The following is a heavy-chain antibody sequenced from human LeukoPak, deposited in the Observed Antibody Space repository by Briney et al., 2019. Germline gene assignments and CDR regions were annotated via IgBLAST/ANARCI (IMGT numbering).Heavy chain of an antibody. V-gene: IGHV3-33*08. CDR2: IWYDGSNK. D-gene: IGHD5-18*01. CDR1: GFTFSSYA. CDR3: ARDGGYSYGLYYFDY. Sequence: GGSLRLSCAASGFTFSSYAMSWVRQAPGKGLEWVAVIWYDGSNKYYADSVKGRFTISRDNSKNTLYLQMNSLRAEDTAVYYCARDGGYSYGLYYFDYWGQGTLVTVSS. J-gene: IGHJ4*02.